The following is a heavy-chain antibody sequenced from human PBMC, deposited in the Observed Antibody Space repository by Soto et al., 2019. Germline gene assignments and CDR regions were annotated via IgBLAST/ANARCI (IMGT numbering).Heavy chain of an antibody. J-gene: IGHJ4*02. CDR1: GFTFSSYA. D-gene: IGHD2-21*02. CDR3: ARGDPYCGGDCYVDY. CDR2: ISYDGSNK. Sequence: GGSLRLSCAASGFTFSSYAMHWVRQAPGKGLEWVAVISYDGSNKYYADSVKGRFTISRDNSKNTLYLQMNSLRAEDTAVYYCARGDPYCGGDCYVDYWGQGTLVTVSS. V-gene: IGHV3-30-3*01.